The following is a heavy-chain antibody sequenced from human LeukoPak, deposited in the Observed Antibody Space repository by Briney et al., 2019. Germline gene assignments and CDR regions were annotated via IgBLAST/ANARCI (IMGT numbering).Heavy chain of an antibody. CDR1: GFTFSSYA. CDR2: ISGSGGST. Sequence: GGSLRLSCAASGFTFSSYAMSWVRQAPGKGLEWVSAISGSGGSTYYADSVKGRFTVSRDNAKNTLYLQMNSLGVEDTAIYYCARAGSYRFDYWGPGTQVTVSS. J-gene: IGHJ4*02. CDR3: ARAGSYRFDY. D-gene: IGHD3-16*02. V-gene: IGHV3-23*01.